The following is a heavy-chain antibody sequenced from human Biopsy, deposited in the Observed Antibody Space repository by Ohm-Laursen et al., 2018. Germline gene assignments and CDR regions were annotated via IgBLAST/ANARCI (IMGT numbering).Heavy chain of an antibody. CDR3: TRAGGGKIYGL. V-gene: IGHV4-31*03. D-gene: IGHD3-16*01. Sequence: SQTLSLTCTVFGVSINTGGYYWTWIRQHPGTGLEWIGYIRYSGNTLYNPSLKSRLTISVDTSRNQFSLKLTSVTAADTALYYCTRAGGGKIYGLWGQGTLVTVSS. CDR2: IRYSGNT. J-gene: IGHJ4*02. CDR1: GVSINTGGYY.